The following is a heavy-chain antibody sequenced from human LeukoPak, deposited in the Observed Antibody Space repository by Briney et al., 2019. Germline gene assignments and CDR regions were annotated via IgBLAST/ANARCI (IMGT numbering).Heavy chain of an antibody. CDR2: FDPEDGET. J-gene: IGHJ5*02. Sequence: ASVKVSCKVSGYTLTELSMHWVRQAPGKGLEWMGGFDPEDGETIYAQKFQGRVTMTEDTSTDTAYMELSSLRSEDTAVYYCATDRRVWGATRRGWFDPWGQGTLVTVSS. CDR1: GYTLTELS. CDR3: ATDRRVWGATRRGWFDP. V-gene: IGHV1-24*01. D-gene: IGHD1-26*01.